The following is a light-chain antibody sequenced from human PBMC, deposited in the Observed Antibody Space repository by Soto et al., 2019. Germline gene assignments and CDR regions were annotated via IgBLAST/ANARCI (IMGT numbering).Light chain of an antibody. CDR2: KVS. V-gene: IGKV2-30*01. Sequence: DVVLTQSPLSLPVTLGQPASISCRSSQSLVNSAGDTYLNWFHQRPGQSPRRLIYKVSIRDSGVPDRFSGSGSGTDFTLKISRVEAEDVGVYYCMQGSYWPPYTFGQGPKLEIK. CDR3: MQGSYWPPYT. CDR1: QSLVNSAGDTY. J-gene: IGKJ2*01.